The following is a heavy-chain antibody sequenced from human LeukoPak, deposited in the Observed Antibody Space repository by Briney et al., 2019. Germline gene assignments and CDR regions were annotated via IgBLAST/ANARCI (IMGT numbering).Heavy chain of an antibody. CDR1: GYTFTKYG. V-gene: IGHV1-18*01. CDR2: ISVYNGNT. Sequence: ASVKVSCKASGYTFTKYGISWVRQAPGQGLEWMGWISVYNGNTNYAQKFQGRVTMTRDTSISTAYMELSRLRSDDTAVYYCAREQYYYDSSGYYYVKYFDHWGQGTLVTVSS. D-gene: IGHD3-22*01. CDR3: AREQYYYDSSGYYYVKYFDH. J-gene: IGHJ4*02.